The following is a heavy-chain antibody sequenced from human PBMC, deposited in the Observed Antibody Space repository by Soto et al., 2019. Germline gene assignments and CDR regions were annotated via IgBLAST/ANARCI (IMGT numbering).Heavy chain of an antibody. V-gene: IGHV4-59*01. CDR3: ARVWGGAFDI. J-gene: IGHJ3*02. CDR1: GGSIGSYY. CDR2: IYYSGST. D-gene: IGHD3-10*01. Sequence: SENLSLTCTVSGGSIGSYYWSWIRQPPGKGLEWIGYIYYSGSTNYNPSLKSRVTISVDTSKNQFSLKLSSVTAADTAVYYCARVWGGAFDIWGQGTMVT.